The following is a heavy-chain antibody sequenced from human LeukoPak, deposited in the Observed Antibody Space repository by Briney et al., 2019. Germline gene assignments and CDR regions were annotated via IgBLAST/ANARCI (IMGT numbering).Heavy chain of an antibody. CDR2: ISYDGSNK. Sequence: GGSLRLSCAASGFTFSSYAMHWVRQAPGKGLEWVAVISYDGSNKYYADSVKGRFTISRDNSKNTLYLQMNSLRAEDTAVYYCARGEWWFDAWGKGTTVTVSS. V-gene: IGHV3-30-3*01. CDR3: ARGEWWFDA. D-gene: IGHD2-15*01. CDR1: GFTFSSYA. J-gene: IGHJ6*04.